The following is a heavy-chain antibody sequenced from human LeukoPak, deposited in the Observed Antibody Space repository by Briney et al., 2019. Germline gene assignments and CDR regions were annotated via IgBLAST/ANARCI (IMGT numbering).Heavy chain of an antibody. CDR2: INEDATTI. CDR1: GFAFSAYW. D-gene: IGHD3-16*01. V-gene: IGHV3-74*01. J-gene: IGHJ4*02. CDR3: VRDLILVWTPGDDFDF. Sequence: GGSLRLSCAASGFAFSAYWMHWVRQAPGKGLEWVSRINEDATTITYADSVKGRFIISRDNSKKSLYLQMHNLRAEDTAVYYCVRDLILVWTPGDDFDFWGQGTLVIVSS.